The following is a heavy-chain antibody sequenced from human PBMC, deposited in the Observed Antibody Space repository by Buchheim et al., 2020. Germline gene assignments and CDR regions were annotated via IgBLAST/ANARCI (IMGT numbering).Heavy chain of an antibody. Sequence: QVQFVQSGTEVKKPGASVKVSCKASGYTFINSAIHWVRQAPGQRLEWMGWINPGNGDTKYSQRFQDRVTITRDTSATTAYLELSSLRSEDTAVYYCAARPGIAVAGLDFWRQGTL. CDR2: INPGNGDT. CDR1: GYTFINSA. D-gene: IGHD6-19*01. J-gene: IGHJ4*02. V-gene: IGHV1-3*01. CDR3: AARPGIAVAGLDF.